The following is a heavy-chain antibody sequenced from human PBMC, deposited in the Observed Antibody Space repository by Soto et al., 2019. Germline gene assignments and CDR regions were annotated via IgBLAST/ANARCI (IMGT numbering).Heavy chain of an antibody. Sequence: GESLKISCKGSGYSFTSYWISWVRQMPGKGLEWMGRIDPSDSYTNYSPSFQGHVTISADKSISTAYLQWSSLKASDTAMYYCARHCYYDSSGYCAYYGMDVWGQGTTVTV. CDR2: IDPSDSYT. D-gene: IGHD3-22*01. J-gene: IGHJ6*02. V-gene: IGHV5-10-1*01. CDR1: GYSFTSYW. CDR3: ARHCYYDSSGYCAYYGMDV.